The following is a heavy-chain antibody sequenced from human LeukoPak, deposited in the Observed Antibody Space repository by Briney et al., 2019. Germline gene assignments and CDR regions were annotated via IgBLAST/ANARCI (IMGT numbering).Heavy chain of an antibody. J-gene: IGHJ4*02. CDR3: AREAAKYYDFWSGYYNRFDY. CDR2: INAGNGNT. Sequence: GASVKVSCKASGYTFTSYAMHWVRQAPGQRLEWMGWINAGNGNTKYSQKFQGRVTITRDTSASTVYMELSSLRSEDTAVYYCAREAAKYYDFWSGYYNRFDYWGQGTLVTVSS. V-gene: IGHV1-3*01. CDR1: GYTFTSYA. D-gene: IGHD3-3*01.